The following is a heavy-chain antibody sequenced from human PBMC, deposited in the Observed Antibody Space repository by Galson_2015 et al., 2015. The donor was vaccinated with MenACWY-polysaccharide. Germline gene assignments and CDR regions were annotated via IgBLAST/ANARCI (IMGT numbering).Heavy chain of an antibody. CDR2: ISGSGGST. CDR1: GFTFSSYA. J-gene: IGHJ3*02. D-gene: IGHD3-22*01. V-gene: IGHV3-23*01. CDR3: AKNRDSSGYHGDAFDS. Sequence: SLRLSCAASGFTFSSYAMGWVRQAPGKGLEWVSAISGSGGSTYYADSVKGRFTISRDNSKNTLYLQMNSLRAKDTAVYYCAKNRDSSGYHGDAFDSWGQGTMVTVSS.